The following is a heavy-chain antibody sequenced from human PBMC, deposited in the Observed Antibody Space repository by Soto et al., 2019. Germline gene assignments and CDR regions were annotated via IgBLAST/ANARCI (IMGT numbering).Heavy chain of an antibody. Sequence: DVQLLESGGGLAQPGGSLRLSCEASGFTFSSYAMNWVRQAPGTGLEWVAGISGNGRITHYADSVKGRFTVSRDNSKNILYLQMNALRADDTALYYCTKPSFDFRSGYYAAVNDDAFDISGQGTMVTVSS. CDR2: ISGNGRIT. J-gene: IGHJ3*02. V-gene: IGHV3-23*01. CDR1: GFTFSSYA. CDR3: TKPSFDFRSGYYAAVNDDAFDI. D-gene: IGHD3-3*01.